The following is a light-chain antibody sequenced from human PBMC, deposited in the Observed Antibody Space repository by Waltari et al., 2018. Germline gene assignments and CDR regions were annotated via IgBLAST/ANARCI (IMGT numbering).Light chain of an antibody. J-gene: IGKJ1*01. Sequence: EIVLTQSPGTLSLSPGERATLSCRASQSVSSSYLAWYQQKPGQAPRLLICGASSRATGIPDRFSGSGSGADFTLTISGLEPEDFAVYYCQQYGSSPWTFGQGTKVEIK. CDR2: GAS. CDR3: QQYGSSPWT. V-gene: IGKV3-20*01. CDR1: QSVSSSY.